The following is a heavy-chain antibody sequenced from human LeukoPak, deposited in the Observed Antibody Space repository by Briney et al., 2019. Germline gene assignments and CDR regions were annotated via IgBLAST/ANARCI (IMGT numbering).Heavy chain of an antibody. D-gene: IGHD4-17*01. V-gene: IGHV3-21*01. CDR1: GFTFSSYS. Sequence: AGGSLRLSCAASGFTFSSYSMNWVRQAPGKGLEWVSSISSSSSYIYYADSVKGRFTISRDNAKNSLYLQMNSLRAEDTAVYYCARAWDDYGDYYFDYWGQGTLVTVSS. CDR2: ISSSSSYI. CDR3: ARAWDDYGDYYFDY. J-gene: IGHJ4*02.